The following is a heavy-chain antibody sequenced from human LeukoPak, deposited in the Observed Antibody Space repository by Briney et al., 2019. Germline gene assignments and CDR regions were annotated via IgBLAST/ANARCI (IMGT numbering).Heavy chain of an antibody. CDR1: GFTFSSYA. J-gene: IGHJ4*02. CDR2: ITNTGDKT. Sequence: PGGSLRLSCAASGFTFSSYAMSWVRQAPGKGLEWVSSITNTGDKTYYADSVKGRFTISRDNSRNTLHLQMITLRAEDTAVYYCAKEDRIITRPYLHHWGQGTLVAVSS. D-gene: IGHD3-10*01. V-gene: IGHV3-23*01. CDR3: AKEDRIITRPYLHH.